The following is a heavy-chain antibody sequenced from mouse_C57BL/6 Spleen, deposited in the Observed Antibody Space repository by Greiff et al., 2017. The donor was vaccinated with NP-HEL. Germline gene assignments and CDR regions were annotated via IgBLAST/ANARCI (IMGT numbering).Heavy chain of an antibody. CDR3: TTMVTTTGDY. J-gene: IGHJ2*01. Sequence: QVHVKQSGAELVRPGASVTLSCKASGYTFTDYEMHWVKQTPVHGLEWIGAIDPETGGTAYNQKFKGKAILTADKSSSTAYMELRSLTSEDSAVYYCTTMVTTTGDYWGQGTTLTVSS. V-gene: IGHV1-15*01. CDR1: GYTFTDYE. D-gene: IGHD2-2*01. CDR2: IDPETGGT.